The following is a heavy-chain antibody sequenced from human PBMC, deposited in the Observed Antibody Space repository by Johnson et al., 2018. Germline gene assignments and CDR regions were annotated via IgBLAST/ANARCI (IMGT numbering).Heavy chain of an antibody. D-gene: IGHD2-15*01. J-gene: IGHJ3*02. Sequence: QVQLVESGGGVVQPGRSLRLSCAASGFTXSSYGMHWVRQAPGKGLEWVAXXXXXXXXXXXXXXXXXXXTLTSDHSRTTLYLQTTSRRAEDTAVYYGARDWGVVAATDAFDIWGQGTMVTVSS. CDR1: GFTXSSYG. V-gene: IGHV3-30*19. CDR3: ARDWGVVAATDAFDI. CDR2: XXXXXXXX.